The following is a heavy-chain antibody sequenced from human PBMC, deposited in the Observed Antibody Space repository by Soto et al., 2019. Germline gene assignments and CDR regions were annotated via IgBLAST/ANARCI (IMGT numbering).Heavy chain of an antibody. Sequence: QVQLVQSGAEVKKPGSSVKVSCKASGGTFSSYAISWVRQAPGQGLEWRGGIIPIFGTANYAQKFQGRVTITADESTSTAYMELSSLSSEDTAVYYCARVIRGGYDSAPYFDYWGQGTLVTVSS. CDR2: IIPIFGTA. CDR1: GGTFSSYA. V-gene: IGHV1-69*01. D-gene: IGHD5-12*01. CDR3: ARVIRGGYDSAPYFDY. J-gene: IGHJ4*02.